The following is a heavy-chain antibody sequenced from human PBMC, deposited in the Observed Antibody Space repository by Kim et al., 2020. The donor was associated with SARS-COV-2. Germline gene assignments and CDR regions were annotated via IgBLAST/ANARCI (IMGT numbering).Heavy chain of an antibody. D-gene: IGHD5-18*01. V-gene: IGHV3-48*02. Sequence: GRFTISRDNAKNSLYLQMNSLRDEDTAVYYCARDNSLDQLWLRGGYYFDYWGQGTLVTVSS. J-gene: IGHJ4*02. CDR3: ARDNSLDQLWLRGGYYFDY.